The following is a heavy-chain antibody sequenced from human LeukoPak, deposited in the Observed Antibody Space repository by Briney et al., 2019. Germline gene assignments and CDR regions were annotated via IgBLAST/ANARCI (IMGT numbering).Heavy chain of an antibody. J-gene: IGHJ5*02. CDR1: GASISTYY. V-gene: IGHV4-59*01. CDR3: VRDQGTWWFDP. D-gene: IGHD1-1*01. Sequence: SETLSLTCTVSGASISTYYWSWIRQPPGKGLEWIGYIYHSESTNYSPSLKSRVTISIDTSKNQFSLKLSSVTAGDTAVYYCVRDQGTWWFDPWGQGTLVTVSS. CDR2: IYHSEST.